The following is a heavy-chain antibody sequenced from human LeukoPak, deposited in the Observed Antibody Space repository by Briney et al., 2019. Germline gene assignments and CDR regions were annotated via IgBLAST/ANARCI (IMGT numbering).Heavy chain of an antibody. J-gene: IGHJ4*02. CDR1: GGSISSANYF. CDR2: FYYVGST. V-gene: IGHV4-39*01. Sequence: TSETLSLTCTVSGGSISSANYFWGWIRQPPGKGLEWIGSFYYVGSTYYNSSLKSRVTLSVDTSKSQFSLKLSSVTAADTAVYYCARGDMTGTNFDFWGQGTLVTVSS. D-gene: IGHD1-7*01. CDR3: ARGDMTGTNFDF.